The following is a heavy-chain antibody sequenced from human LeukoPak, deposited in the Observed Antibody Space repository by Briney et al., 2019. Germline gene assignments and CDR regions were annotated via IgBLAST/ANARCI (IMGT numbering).Heavy chain of an antibody. CDR1: GFTFSSYA. V-gene: IGHV3-23*01. D-gene: IGHD5-18*01. CDR2: ISASGGNT. J-gene: IGHJ4*02. Sequence: GGSLRLSCAASGFTFSSYAMNWVRQAPGKGLEWVSGISASGGNTCYADSVEGRFTISRDNSKNTLYLQMNSLRAEDTAVYYCAKDPWTQQQDSYFDFWGQGTLVTVSS. CDR3: AKDPWTQQQDSYFDF.